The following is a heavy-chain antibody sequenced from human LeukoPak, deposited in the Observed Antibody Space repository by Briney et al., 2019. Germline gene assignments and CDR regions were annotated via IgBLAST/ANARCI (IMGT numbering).Heavy chain of an antibody. D-gene: IGHD2-2*01. Sequence: GGSLRLSCAASGFTFSSYEMNWVRQAPGKGLEWVSYISSSGSTIYYADSVKGRFTISRDNAKNSLYLQMNSVRAEDTAVYYCARGGSSTNDYWGQGTLVTVSS. CDR1: GFTFSSYE. J-gene: IGHJ4*02. CDR3: ARGGSSTNDY. V-gene: IGHV3-48*03. CDR2: ISSSGSTI.